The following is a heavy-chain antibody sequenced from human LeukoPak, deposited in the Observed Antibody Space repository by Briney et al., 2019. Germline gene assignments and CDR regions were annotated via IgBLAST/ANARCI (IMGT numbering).Heavy chain of an antibody. J-gene: IGHJ4*02. D-gene: IGHD5-12*01. CDR2: ISSSSSYI. V-gene: IGHV3-21*01. CDR1: GFTFSSYS. CDR3: AIVAFIVATIGGDY. Sequence: GGSLRLSCAASGFTFSSYSMNWVRQAPGKGLEWVSSISSSSSYIYYADSVKGRFTISRDNAKNSLYLQMNSLRAEDTAVYYCAIVAFIVATIGGDYWGQGTLVTVSS.